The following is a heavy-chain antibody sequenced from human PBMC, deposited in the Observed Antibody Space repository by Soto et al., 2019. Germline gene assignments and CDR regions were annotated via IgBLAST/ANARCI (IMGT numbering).Heavy chain of an antibody. CDR3: ASLQTSGWYGVH. V-gene: IGHV1-2*02. J-gene: IGHJ4*02. CDR1: GYSFTGYY. CDR2: IYPNSGDT. Sequence: ASVKVSCKASGYSFTGYYIHWLRQAPGQGLEWMGWIYPNSGDTKSAQKFQGRLTLTRDASITTAYMELSSLRSDDTAIYYCASLQTSGWYGVHWGQGTLVTVSS. D-gene: IGHD6-19*01.